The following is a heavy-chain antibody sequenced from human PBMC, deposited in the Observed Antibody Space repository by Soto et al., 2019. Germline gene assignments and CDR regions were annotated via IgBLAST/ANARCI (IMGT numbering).Heavy chain of an antibody. CDR2: ISQDGTIA. CDR1: GFAFGSYW. J-gene: IGHJ4*02. D-gene: IGHD1-1*01. CDR3: LRAQHHWNEFADQ. V-gene: IGHV3-74*01. Sequence: EVQLVESGGGLVQPGGSLRLSCAASGFAFGSYWMHWVRQAPGKGLVWVSRISQDGTIATQADSVKGRFTISRDNAKNTLYLQMNSLRADDTAVYYCLRAQHHWNEFADQWGQGTLVTVSS.